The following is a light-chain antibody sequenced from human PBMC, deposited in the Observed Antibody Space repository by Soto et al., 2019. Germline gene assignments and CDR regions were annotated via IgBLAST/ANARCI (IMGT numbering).Light chain of an antibody. Sequence: QSVLTQPPSASGSPGQSVTISCTGTSSDVGGYNYVSWYQQHPGKAPKVLIYGVSKRPSGVPDRFSGSKSGNTASLTVSGLQAEAEADYYCSSYAGNNNVVFGGGTKLTVL. CDR1: SSDVGGYNY. CDR3: SSYAGNNNVV. V-gene: IGLV2-8*01. J-gene: IGLJ2*01. CDR2: GVS.